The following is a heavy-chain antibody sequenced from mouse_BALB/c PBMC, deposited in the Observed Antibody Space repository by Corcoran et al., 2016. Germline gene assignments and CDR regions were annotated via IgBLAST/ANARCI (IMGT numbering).Heavy chain of an antibody. CDR1: GYTFTSYV. D-gene: IGHD2-14*01. J-gene: IGHJ3*01. CDR2: INPYNDGN. Sequence: EVQLQQSGPELVKPGASVKMSCKASGYTFTSYVMHWVKQKPGQGLEWIGYINPYNDGNKYNEKFKAKATLTSDNSSSTAYMELSRLTSEDSAVYYCARQGDRYESFAYWGQGTLVTVSA. CDR3: ARQGDRYESFAY. V-gene: IGHV1S136*01.